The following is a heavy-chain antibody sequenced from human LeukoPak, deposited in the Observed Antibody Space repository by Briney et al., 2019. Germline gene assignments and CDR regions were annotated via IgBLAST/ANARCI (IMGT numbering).Heavy chain of an antibody. V-gene: IGHV4-59*08. CDR1: GGSISSYY. CDR3: ARHRRDCSGGSCYGIDY. D-gene: IGHD2-15*01. J-gene: IGHJ4*02. Sequence: SETLSLTCTVSGGSISSYYWSWIRQPPGKGLEWIGYIYYSGSTNYNPSLKSRVTISVDTSKNQFSLKLSSVTAASTAVYYCARHRRDCSGGSCYGIDYWGQGTLVTVSS. CDR2: IYYSGST.